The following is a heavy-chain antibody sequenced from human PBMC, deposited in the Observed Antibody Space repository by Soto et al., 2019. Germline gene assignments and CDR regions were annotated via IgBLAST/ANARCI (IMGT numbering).Heavy chain of an antibody. CDR2: INPSGDYT. J-gene: IGHJ5*02. CDR1: GYTFSRHW. D-gene: IGHD1-26*01. V-gene: IGHV1-46*03. CDR3: ARDVSDTYNGRSYWGFDP. Sequence: QVQLVQSGAEVKKPGASVKVACKASGYTFSRHWMHWVRQAPGQGLEWMGIINPSGDYTSYAQRFQGRVTMTRDTSTSTAYMELSSLRSDDTAVYYCARDVSDTYNGRSYWGFDPWGQGTLVTVSS.